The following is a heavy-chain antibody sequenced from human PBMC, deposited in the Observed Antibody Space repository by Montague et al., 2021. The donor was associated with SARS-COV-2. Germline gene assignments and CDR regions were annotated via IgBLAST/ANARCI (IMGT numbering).Heavy chain of an antibody. CDR2: VTTSGTT. D-gene: IGHD6-6*01. Sequence: SETLSLTCAVSGGSITGFSWSWVRQPAGKGLEWIGLVTTSGTTNYSPSPRSRVTISVDTSKNQFSLNLNSVTAADTAIYYCARPPTRPLSLDSWGQGTLVTVSS. J-gene: IGHJ4*02. CDR1: GGSITGFS. CDR3: ARPPTRPLSLDS. V-gene: IGHV4-4*07.